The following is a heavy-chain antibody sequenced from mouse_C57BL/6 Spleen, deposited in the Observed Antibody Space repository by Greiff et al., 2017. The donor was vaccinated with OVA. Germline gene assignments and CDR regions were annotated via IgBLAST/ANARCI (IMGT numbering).Heavy chain of an antibody. CDR3: AREGFDYHWYFDV. V-gene: IGHV5-9*01. Sequence: EVKLVESGGGLVKPGGSLKLSCAASGFTFSSYTMSWVRQTPEKRLEWVATISGGGGNTYYPDSVKGRFPISRDNAKNTLYLQMSSLRSEDTALYYGAREGFDYHWYFDVWGTGTTVTVSS. D-gene: IGHD2-4*01. CDR1: GFTFSSYT. J-gene: IGHJ1*03. CDR2: ISGGGGNT.